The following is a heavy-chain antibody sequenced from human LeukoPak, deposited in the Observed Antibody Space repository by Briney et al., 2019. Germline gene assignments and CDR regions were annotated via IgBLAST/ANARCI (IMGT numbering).Heavy chain of an antibody. CDR2: MNPNSGNT. V-gene: IGHV1-8*01. CDR1: GYTFTSYD. J-gene: IGHJ4*02. D-gene: IGHD3-3*01. Sequence: GASVKVSCKASGYTFTSYDINWVRQATGQGLEWMGWMNPNSGNTGYAQKFQGRVTMTRNTSISTAYMELSSLRSEDTAVYYCAIFRGGPTITIFGDYYFDYWGQGTLVTVSS. CDR3: AIFRGGPTITIFGDYYFDY.